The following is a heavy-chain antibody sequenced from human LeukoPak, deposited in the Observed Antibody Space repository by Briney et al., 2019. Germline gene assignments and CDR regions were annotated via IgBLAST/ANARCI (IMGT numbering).Heavy chain of an antibody. CDR3: ARDYGGNGLFDY. CDR1: GGSISSYY. J-gene: IGHJ4*02. V-gene: IGHV4-59*01. D-gene: IGHD4-23*01. CDR2: IYYSGST. Sequence: SETLSLTCTVSGGSISSYYWSWIRQPPGKGLEWIGYIYYSGSTNYNPSLKSRVTISVDTSKNQFSLKLSSVTAADTAVYHCARDYGGNGLFDYWGQGTLVTVSS.